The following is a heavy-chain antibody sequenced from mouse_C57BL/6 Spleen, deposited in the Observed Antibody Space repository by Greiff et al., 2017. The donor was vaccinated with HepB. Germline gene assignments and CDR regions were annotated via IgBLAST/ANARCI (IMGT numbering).Heavy chain of an antibody. Sequence: QVQLQQSGAELVRPGTSVKVSCKASGYAFTNYLIEWVKQRPGQGLEWIGVINPGSGGNNYNEKFKGKAKLTEDKSSRTAYMKLSSMTSEDSAVYFCARYDYGSSYDWYFDVWGTGTTVTVSS. CDR3: ARYDYGSSYDWYFDV. J-gene: IGHJ1*03. V-gene: IGHV1-54*01. D-gene: IGHD1-1*01. CDR2: INPGSGGN. CDR1: GYAFTNYL.